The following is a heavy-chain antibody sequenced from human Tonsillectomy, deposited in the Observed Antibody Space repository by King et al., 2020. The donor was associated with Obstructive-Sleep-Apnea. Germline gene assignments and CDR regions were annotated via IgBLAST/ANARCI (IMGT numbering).Heavy chain of an antibody. V-gene: IGHV2-26*01. J-gene: IGHJ4*02. D-gene: IGHD3-10*01. Sequence: VTLKESGPVLLTPTETLTLTCTVSGFSLSNARMGVSLIRQPPGKALEWLAHLFSNDEKYYSTSLNSSLTISKDTSKSQGVLTMTNMDPVDTATYYFARIEGHYSGSGRYFRYWGQGTLVTVSS. CDR2: LFSNDEK. CDR1: GFSLSNARMG. CDR3: ARIEGHYSGSGRYFRY.